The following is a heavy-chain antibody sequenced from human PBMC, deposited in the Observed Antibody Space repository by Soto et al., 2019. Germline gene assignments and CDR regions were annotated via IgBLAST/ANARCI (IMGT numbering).Heavy chain of an antibody. J-gene: IGHJ3*02. CDR1: EGSINWSPDY. CDR3: VRATHGYPRGAFQI. Sequence: PETQSLTCTVSEGSINWSPDYWGWLRQPPGKEPQWIASVHYTASTTYYNPSLKSRVTISVDTSKNQFSLNLRSVTAADTAIYYCVRATHGYPRGAFQIWGQGKIVIGSS. D-gene: IGHD2-15*01. CDR2: VHYTAST. V-gene: IGHV4-39*02.